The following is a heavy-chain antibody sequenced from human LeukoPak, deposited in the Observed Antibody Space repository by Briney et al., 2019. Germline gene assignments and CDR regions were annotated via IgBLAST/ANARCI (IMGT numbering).Heavy chain of an antibody. CDR2: IYTSGST. Sequence: SETLSLTCTVSGGSISSYYWSWIRQPPGKGLECIGYIYTSGSTNYNPSLKSRVTISVDTSKNQFSLKLSSVTAADTAVYYCARGPDWSRAPTYSFDYWGQGTLVTVSS. D-gene: IGHD3-9*01. V-gene: IGHV4-4*09. CDR1: GGSISSYY. CDR3: ARGPDWSRAPTYSFDY. J-gene: IGHJ4*02.